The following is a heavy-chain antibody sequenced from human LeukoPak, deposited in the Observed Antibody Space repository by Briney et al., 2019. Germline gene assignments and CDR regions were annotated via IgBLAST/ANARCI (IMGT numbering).Heavy chain of an antibody. V-gene: IGHV3-30*02. CDR1: GFTFSSYG. J-gene: IGHJ4*02. Sequence: GGSLRLSCAASGFTFSSYGMHWVRQAPGKGLEWVAFIRYDGSNKYYADSVKGRFTNTRDNSKTPLYLQMNSLRAEDTAVYYCAKSAVAGTFLDYWGQGTLVTVSS. CDR2: IRYDGSNK. CDR3: AKSAVAGTFLDY. D-gene: IGHD6-19*01.